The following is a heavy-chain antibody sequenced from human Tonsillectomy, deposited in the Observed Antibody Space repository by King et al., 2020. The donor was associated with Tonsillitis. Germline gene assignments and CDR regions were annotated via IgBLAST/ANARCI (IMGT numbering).Heavy chain of an antibody. Sequence: VQLVESGGGLVKTGGSLRLSCAASGFTFSDAWMSWVRQAPGKGLGWVGRIMRKSDGGQTNYAASVKGRFTISRDDSKDTLSLQMNSLKIEDTAVYYCITGLGRTNGDYWGQGTLVTVSS. J-gene: IGHJ4*02. D-gene: IGHD3-16*01. CDR2: IMRKSDGGQT. V-gene: IGHV3-15*01. CDR3: ITGLGRTNGDY. CDR1: GFTFSDAW.